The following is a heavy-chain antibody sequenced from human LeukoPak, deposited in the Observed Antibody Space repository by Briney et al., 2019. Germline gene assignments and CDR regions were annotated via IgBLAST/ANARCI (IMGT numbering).Heavy chain of an antibody. CDR2: MNPNSGNT. J-gene: IGHJ3*02. CDR1: GYTFTSYD. D-gene: IGHD6-19*01. Sequence: GASVKVSCKASGYTFTSYDNNWVRQATGQGLEWMGWMNPNSGNTGYAQKFQGRVTITRDTSASTAYMELSSLRSEDTAVYYCARERYSSGTFDIWGQGTMVTVSS. V-gene: IGHV1-8*01. CDR3: ARERYSSGTFDI.